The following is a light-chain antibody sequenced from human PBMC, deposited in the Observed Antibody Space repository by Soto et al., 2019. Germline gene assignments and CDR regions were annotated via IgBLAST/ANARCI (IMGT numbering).Light chain of an antibody. CDR3: QQYASSPLT. V-gene: IGKV3-20*01. CDR1: QSVSKNY. Sequence: EIVLTQSPGTLSLSPGERGTLSCRASQSVSKNYLAWYQQKPGQAPRLLIYGASSRATGIPDRFSGSGSGTDFTLTISRLEPGDFAVYSCQQYASSPLTFGGGTKVEIK. CDR2: GAS. J-gene: IGKJ4*01.